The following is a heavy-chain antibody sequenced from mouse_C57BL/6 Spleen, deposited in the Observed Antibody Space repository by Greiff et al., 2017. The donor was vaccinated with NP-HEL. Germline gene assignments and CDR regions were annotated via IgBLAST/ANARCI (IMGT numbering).Heavy chain of an antibody. J-gene: IGHJ4*01. V-gene: IGHV3-6*01. CDR2: ISYDGSN. CDR1: GYSITSGYY. Sequence: ESGPGLVKPSQSLSLTCSVTGYSITSGYYWNWIRQFPGNKLEWMGYISYDGSNNYNPSLKNRISITRDTSKNQFFLKLNSVTTEDTATYYCARVGAGRAMDYWGQGTSVTVSS. CDR3: ARVGAGRAMDY. D-gene: IGHD3-3*01.